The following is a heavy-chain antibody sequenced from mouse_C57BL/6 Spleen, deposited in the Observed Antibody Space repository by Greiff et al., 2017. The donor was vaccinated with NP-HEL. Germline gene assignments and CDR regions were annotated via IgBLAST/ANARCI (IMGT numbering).Heavy chain of an antibody. CDR1: GYTFTSYW. D-gene: IGHD1-1*01. Sequence: QVQLQQPGTELVKPGASVKLSCKASGYTFTSYWMHWVKQRPGQGLEWIGNINPSNGGTNYNEKFKSKATLTVDNSSSTAYMQLSSLTSEDSAVYYCARDYGSSYDWYFDVWGTGTTVTVSS. V-gene: IGHV1-53*01. CDR3: ARDYGSSYDWYFDV. CDR2: INPSNGGT. J-gene: IGHJ1*03.